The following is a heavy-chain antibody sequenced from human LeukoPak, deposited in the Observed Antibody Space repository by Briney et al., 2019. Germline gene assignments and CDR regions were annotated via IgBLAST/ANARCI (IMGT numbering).Heavy chain of an antibody. CDR1: GFPRSSYS. V-gene: IGHV3-48*01. Sequence: GGSLRPSCTVSGFPRSSYSMNWFRQAPGKGLEWVAYISASGANIYYVDSVMGRFTVSRDNPQSSLFLQMNSPRAEDTAVYYCARVKGTYFDYWGQGALVTVSS. J-gene: IGHJ4*02. CDR2: ISASGANI. D-gene: IGHD1-1*01. CDR3: ARVKGTYFDY.